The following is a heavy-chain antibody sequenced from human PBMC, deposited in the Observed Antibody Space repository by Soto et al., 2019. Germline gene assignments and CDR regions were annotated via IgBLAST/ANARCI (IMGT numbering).Heavy chain of an antibody. J-gene: IGHJ4*02. V-gene: IGHV4-34*01. CDR1: GGSFSSYY. D-gene: IGHD4-4*01. CDR2: INHSGST. Sequence: QVQLQQWGAGLLKPSETLSLTCAVYGGSFSSYYWAYIRQSPGKGLEWIGEINHSGSTNYNPSLKSRVTVSVDTSKNQFSLKLSSVTAADTAVYYCARGDYSNSLPFDYWGQGTLVTVSS. CDR3: ARGDYSNSLPFDY.